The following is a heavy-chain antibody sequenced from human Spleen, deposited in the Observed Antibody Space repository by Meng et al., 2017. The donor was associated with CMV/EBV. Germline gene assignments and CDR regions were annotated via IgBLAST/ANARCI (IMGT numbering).Heavy chain of an antibody. CDR1: GASINSYIW. CDR2: IYQSEST. J-gene: IGHJ5*02. D-gene: IGHD1-14*01. Sequence: SLTCAVSGASINSYIWWSWGRQPPGEGLEWIGEIYQSESTNYNTSLKSRVTISMDKSKNQFSLNLSSVTAADTAFYYCASSPNQDPGPWGQGTLVTVSS. V-gene: IGHV4-4*02. CDR3: ASSPNQDPGP.